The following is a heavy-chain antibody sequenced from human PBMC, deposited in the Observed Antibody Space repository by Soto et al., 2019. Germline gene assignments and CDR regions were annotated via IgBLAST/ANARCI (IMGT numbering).Heavy chain of an antibody. V-gene: IGHV5-51*01. Sequence: GESLKISCKGSGYSFTSYWIGWVRQMPGKGLEWMGIIYPGDSDTRYSPSFQGQVTISADKSISTAYLQWSSLKASDTAMYYCARHGCSSTSCYTFYYYGMDVWGQGTTVTVSS. D-gene: IGHD2-2*02. J-gene: IGHJ6*02. CDR1: GYSFTSYW. CDR2: IYPGDSDT. CDR3: ARHGCSSTSCYTFYYYGMDV.